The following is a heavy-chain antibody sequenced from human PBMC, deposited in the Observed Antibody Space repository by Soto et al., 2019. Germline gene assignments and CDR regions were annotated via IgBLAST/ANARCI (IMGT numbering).Heavy chain of an antibody. CDR3: AKGSSWYEC. D-gene: IGHD6-13*01. J-gene: IGHJ4*02. CDR1: GFTFSSYG. Sequence: QVQLVESGGGVVQPGRSLRLSCAASGFTFSSYGMHWVRQAPGKGLEWVAIVSYDGSSIYYADSVKGRFTISRDNSKNTLYLQMNSLRAEDTAVYYCAKGSSWYECWAQGTLVTVSS. CDR2: VSYDGSSI. V-gene: IGHV3-30*18.